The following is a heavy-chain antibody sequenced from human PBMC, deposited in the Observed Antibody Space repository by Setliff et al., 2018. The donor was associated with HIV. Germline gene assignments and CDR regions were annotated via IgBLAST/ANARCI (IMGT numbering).Heavy chain of an antibody. CDR2: IFTSGST. V-gene: IGHV4-4*09. CDR1: GGSISSYY. J-gene: IGHJ5*02. D-gene: IGHD3-10*01. Sequence: SETLSLTCTVSGGSISSYYWSWMRQPPGKGLEWIGYIFTSGSTNFNPPLQSRVTISVDTSKNQFSLKLSSVTAADTAVYYCARHSGVASPNWFDPWGQGTLVTVSS. CDR3: ARHSGVASPNWFDP.